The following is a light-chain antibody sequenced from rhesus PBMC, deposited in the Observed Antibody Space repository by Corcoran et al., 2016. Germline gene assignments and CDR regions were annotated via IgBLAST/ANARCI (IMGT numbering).Light chain of an antibody. CDR2: DAS. Sequence: DIQMTQSPSSPSASAGDKVTITRRASPGISRWLAWYQQKPGAAPDLLIYDASSVHSGVPSRFSGSGSGTGYTLTISSLPPECFATYFCQQDYRPPYRFGQGAKVEVK. J-gene: IGKJ2*01. CDR3: QQDYRPPYR. CDR1: PGISRW. V-gene: IGKV1-18*01.